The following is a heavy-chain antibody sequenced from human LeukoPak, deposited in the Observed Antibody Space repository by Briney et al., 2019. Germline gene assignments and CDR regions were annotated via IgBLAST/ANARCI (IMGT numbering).Heavy chain of an antibody. CDR1: GFTFSSYA. V-gene: IGHV3-23*01. Sequence: QTGGSLRLSCAASGFTFSSYAMSWVRQAPGKGLEWVSGISGSGGSTYYADSVKGRFTISRDNSKNTLSLQMNSLRAEDTAVYYCAKFQYRGITMVRGQIDYWGQRTLVTVSS. D-gene: IGHD3-10*01. CDR2: ISGSGGST. J-gene: IGHJ4*02. CDR3: AKFQYRGITMVRGQIDY.